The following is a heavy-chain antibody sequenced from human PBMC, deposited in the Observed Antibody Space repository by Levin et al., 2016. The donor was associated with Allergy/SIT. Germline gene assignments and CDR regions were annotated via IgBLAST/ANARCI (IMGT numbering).Heavy chain of an antibody. D-gene: IGHD1-26*01. V-gene: IGHV4-39*01. Sequence: SETLSLTCTVSGGSIPSTNFYCVWIRQPPGKGLEWVGSKFYSGDTYSKPSLKSRVTISVDTSKNQXSLKLSSVTAADTAVYYCAKLSLVGPTTGTFDYWGQGTLVTVSS. CDR1: GGSIPSTNFY. J-gene: IGHJ4*02. CDR2: KFYSGDT. CDR3: AKLSLVGPTTGTFDY.